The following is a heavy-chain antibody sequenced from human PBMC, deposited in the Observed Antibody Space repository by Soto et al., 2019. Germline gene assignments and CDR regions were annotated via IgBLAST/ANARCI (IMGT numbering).Heavy chain of an antibody. J-gene: IGHJ3*02. CDR3: ARATQYYFDTSGCPTGPHFAFDI. D-gene: IGHD3-22*01. CDR2: IYHSGST. V-gene: IGHV4-30-2*01. CDR1: GGSISSGGYS. Sequence: SETLSLTCAVSGGSISSGGYSWIWIRQPPGKGMEWVGYIYHSGSTYYSPSLKSRVTISVDRSKNQFSLKLSSVTAADTAVYYCARATQYYFDTSGCPTGPHFAFDIWGQGTMVTVSS.